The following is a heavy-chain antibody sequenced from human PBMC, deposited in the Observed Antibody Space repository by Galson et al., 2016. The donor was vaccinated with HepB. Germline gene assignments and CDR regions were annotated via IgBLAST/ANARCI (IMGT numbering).Heavy chain of an antibody. Sequence: SVKVSCTASGYNFTGYYMHWVRQAPGQGLEWMGWINPNSGSTNYAQKFQGRVTMTRDTSISTAYMELSRLRSDDTAGLYCAKGSGSYYFDYWGQGTLVTVSS. CDR3: AKGSGSYYFDY. CDR2: INPNSGST. CDR1: GYNFTGYY. V-gene: IGHV1-2*02. D-gene: IGHD3-10*01. J-gene: IGHJ4*02.